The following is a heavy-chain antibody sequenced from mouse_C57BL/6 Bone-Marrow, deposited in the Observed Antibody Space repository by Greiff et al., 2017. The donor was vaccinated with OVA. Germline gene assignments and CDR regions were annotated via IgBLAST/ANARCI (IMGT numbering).Heavy chain of an antibody. CDR1: GYAFSSSW. D-gene: IGHD4-1*01. J-gene: IGHJ2*01. CDR2: IYPGDGDT. V-gene: IGHV1-82*01. Sequence: QVQLQQSGPELVKPGASVKISCKASGYAFSSSWMNWVKQRPGKGLEWIGRIYPGDGDTNYNGKFKGKATLTADKSSSTAYMQLSSLTSEDSAVYFCARGAAWDGYWCQGTTLTVSS. CDR3: ARGAAWDGY.